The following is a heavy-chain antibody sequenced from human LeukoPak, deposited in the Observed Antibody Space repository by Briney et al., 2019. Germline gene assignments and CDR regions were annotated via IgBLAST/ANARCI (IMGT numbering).Heavy chain of an antibody. CDR2: IRYDGSNK. CDR1: GFTFSSYG. V-gene: IGHV3-30*02. D-gene: IGHD1-26*01. J-gene: IGHJ4*02. CDR3: AKDVGGRWPLYYFDY. Sequence: GGSLRLSCAASGFTFSSYGMHWVRQAPGKGLEWVAFIRYDGSNKYYADSVKGRFTISRDNAKNSLYMQMNSLRAEDTALYYCAKDVGGRWPLYYFDYWGQGTLVTVSS.